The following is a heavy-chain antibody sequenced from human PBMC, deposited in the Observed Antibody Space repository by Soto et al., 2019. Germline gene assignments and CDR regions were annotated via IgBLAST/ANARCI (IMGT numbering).Heavy chain of an antibody. J-gene: IGHJ6*02. Sequence: AVKFPRQASGYTFTSYDINGVRQATGQALDWMGWMNPNSGKTGQEQKLQGRVTMPSNTSIPTATMELSSLRSEDTAVYSCARVRAIVAGTRYYYYCGMDVWGQGTTVTVSS. CDR2: MNPNSGKT. CDR1: GYTFTSYD. CDR3: ARVRAIVAGTRYYYYCGMDV. D-gene: IGHD6-19*01. V-gene: IGHV1-8*01.